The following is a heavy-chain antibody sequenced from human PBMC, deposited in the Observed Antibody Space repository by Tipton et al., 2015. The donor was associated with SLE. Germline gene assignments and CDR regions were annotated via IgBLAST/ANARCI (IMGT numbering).Heavy chain of an antibody. J-gene: IGHJ6*02. CDR3: AGRIGGYYGMDV. CDR2: ISYDGSNK. D-gene: IGHD2-15*01. CDR1: GFTFSSYD. Sequence: SLRLSCAASGFTFSSYDMHWVRKAPGKGLEWVAVISYDGSNKYYADSVKGRFTISRDNSKNTLYLQMNSLRAEDTAVYYCAGRIGGYYGMDVWGQGTTVTVSS. V-gene: IGHV3-30*04.